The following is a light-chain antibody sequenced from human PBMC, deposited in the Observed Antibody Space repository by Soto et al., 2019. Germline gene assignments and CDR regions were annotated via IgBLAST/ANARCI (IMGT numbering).Light chain of an antibody. Sequence: QSALTQPASVSGSPGQSITISCTGTSNDVGRYNFVSWYQQHPGTAPKPMIFGVTNRPSGISDRFSGSKSGNTASLTISGLQAEDEADYYCSSYTTVGAWVCGGGTKLTVL. J-gene: IGLJ3*02. CDR3: SSYTTVGAWV. CDR1: SNDVGRYNF. V-gene: IGLV2-14*01. CDR2: GVT.